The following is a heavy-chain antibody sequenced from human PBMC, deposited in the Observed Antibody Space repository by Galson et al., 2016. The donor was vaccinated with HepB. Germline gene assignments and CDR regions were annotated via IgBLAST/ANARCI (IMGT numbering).Heavy chain of an antibody. CDR1: SLALRSGYY. J-gene: IGHJ4*01. CDR3: ARAGGGHFDY. Sequence: SETLSLTCKVSSLALRSGYYWAWIRQSPGKGLDWIGNILYTGNTYYNPSLKGRVSMSVDTSKSQFSLEVNSVTAADTAVYYCARAGGGHFDYWGHGTPVTVSS. D-gene: IGHD3-16*01. V-gene: IGHV4-38-2*02. CDR2: ILYTGNT.